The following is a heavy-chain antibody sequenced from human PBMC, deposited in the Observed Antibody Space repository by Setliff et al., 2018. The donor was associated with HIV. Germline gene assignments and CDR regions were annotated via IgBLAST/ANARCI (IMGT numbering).Heavy chain of an antibody. CDR1: GGSISSGGYY. V-gene: IGHV4-61*09. CDR3: ARGQWYYYDSSGYPAEYFQH. CDR2: IYTSGST. Sequence: SETLSLTCTVSGGSISSGGYYWSWIRQPAGKGLEWIGHIYTSGSTNYNPSLKSRVTISVDTSKNQFSLKLSSVTAADTAVYYCARGQWYYYDSSGYPAEYFQHWGQGTLVTVSS. D-gene: IGHD3-22*01. J-gene: IGHJ1*01.